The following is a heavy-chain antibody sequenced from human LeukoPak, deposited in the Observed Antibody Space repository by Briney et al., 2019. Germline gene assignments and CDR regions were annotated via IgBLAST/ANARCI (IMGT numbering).Heavy chain of an antibody. V-gene: IGHV1-18*01. CDR1: GYTFTSYG. D-gene: IGHD5/OR15-5a*01. CDR3: ARERISTSYYYMDV. CDR2: ISAYNGNT. J-gene: IGHJ6*03. Sequence: ASVKVSCKASGYTFTSYGISWVRQAPGQGLEWMGWISAYNGNTNYAQKLQGRVTMTTDTSTSTAYMELRSLRSDDTAVYYCARERISTSYYYMDVWGKGTTVTVSS.